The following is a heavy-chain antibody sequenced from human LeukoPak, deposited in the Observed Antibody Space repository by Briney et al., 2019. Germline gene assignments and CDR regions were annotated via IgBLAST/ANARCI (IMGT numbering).Heavy chain of an antibody. V-gene: IGHV4-38-2*02. Sequence: SETLSLTCTVSGYSISSGYYWGWIRQPPGKGLEWIGSFYYSGSTYYSPSLKSRVSISLDMSKSQFSLKLTSVTAADTASYYCARFYRKTYKWNDQPDYWGQGTLVSVSS. CDR1: GYSISSGYY. D-gene: IGHD1-20*01. J-gene: IGHJ4*02. CDR3: ARFYRKTYKWNDQPDY. CDR2: FYYSGST.